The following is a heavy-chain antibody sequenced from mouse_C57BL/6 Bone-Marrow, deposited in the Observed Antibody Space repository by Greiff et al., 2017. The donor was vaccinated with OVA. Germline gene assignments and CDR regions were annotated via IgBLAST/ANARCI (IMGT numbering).Heavy chain of an antibody. J-gene: IGHJ4*01. CDR3: ARERMITTAYYYAMDY. V-gene: IGHV1-64*01. Sequence: QLQQPGAELVKPGASVKLSCKASGYTFTSYWMHWVKQRPGQGLEWIGMIHPNSGSTNYNEKFKSKATLTVDKSSSTAYMQLSSLTSEDSAVYYCARERMITTAYYYAMDYWGQGTSVTVSS. D-gene: IGHD2-4*01. CDR2: IHPNSGST. CDR1: GYTFTSYW.